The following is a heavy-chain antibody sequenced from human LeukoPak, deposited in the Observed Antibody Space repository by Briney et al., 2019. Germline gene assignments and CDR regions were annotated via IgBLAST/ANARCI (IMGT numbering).Heavy chain of an antibody. CDR2: ISGSGGST. CDR3: AKGLHYYDSSGYSRDAFDI. CDR1: GSTFSSYA. Sequence: GGSLRLSCAAAGSTFSSYAMSWVRQAPGKGLDWVSAISGSGGSTFYADSVKGRFTISRDNSKNTLYLQMNSLRAEDTAVYYCAKGLHYYDSSGYSRDAFDIWGQGTMVTVSS. J-gene: IGHJ3*02. D-gene: IGHD3-22*01. V-gene: IGHV3-23*01.